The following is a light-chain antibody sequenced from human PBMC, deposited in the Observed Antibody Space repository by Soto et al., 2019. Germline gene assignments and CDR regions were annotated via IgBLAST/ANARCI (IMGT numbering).Light chain of an antibody. V-gene: IGKV1-5*03. J-gene: IGKJ1*01. CDR3: QHYNSYSEA. CDR1: QTISSW. CDR2: KAS. Sequence: DIHSAQSACSLAASGVEGVTISFRASQTISSWLAWYQQKPGKAPKLLIYKASTLKSGVPSRFSGSGSGTEFTLTISSLQPDDFATYYCQHYNSYSEAFGQGTKVDIK.